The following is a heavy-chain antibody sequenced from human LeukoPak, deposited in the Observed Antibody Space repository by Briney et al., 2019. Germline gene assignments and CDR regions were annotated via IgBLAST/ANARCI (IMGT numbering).Heavy chain of an antibody. CDR3: ARAAWNGGGGFDP. CDR2: VNLDGDT. V-gene: IGHV4-34*01. Sequence: SETLSLTCAVYNGSFSGYYWSWIRQSPGKGLEWIGEVNLDGDTNYNPSLRSRVTISIDTSKNHFSLNLRSVTAADTAVYNCARAAWNGGGGFDPWAREPWSPSPQ. CDR1: NGSFSGYY. J-gene: IGHJ5*02. D-gene: IGHD3-16*01.